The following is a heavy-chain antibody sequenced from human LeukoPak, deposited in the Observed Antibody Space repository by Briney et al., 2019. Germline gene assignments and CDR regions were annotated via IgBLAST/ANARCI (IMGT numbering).Heavy chain of an antibody. Sequence: PGGSLRLSCAMPGFTFTNNAMTWVRQAPGKGLEWVSTIGGGDVEIHYADSVKGRFTISRDNSKNTLYLQMNSLRAEDTAVYYCGRGHRFCSRGNCNSPVDYWGQGTLVTVSS. V-gene: IGHV3-23*01. CDR1: GFTFTNNA. CDR3: GRGHRFCSRGNCNSPVDY. CDR2: IGGGDVEI. D-gene: IGHD2-15*01. J-gene: IGHJ4*02.